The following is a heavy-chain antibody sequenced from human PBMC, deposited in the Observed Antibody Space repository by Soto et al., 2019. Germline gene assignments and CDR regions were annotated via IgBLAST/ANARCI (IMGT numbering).Heavy chain of an antibody. Sequence: EMQLVESGGGLVQPGGSLRLSCAASGFTFRSYWMSWVRQAPGKGLEWVANIKEDGSEKNYVDSVKGRFTISRDNARNSLNLQMNSLRAEDTAVYYCARDKDCGGDCYPFIFYYYGMDVWGQGTTVTVSS. CDR3: ARDKDCGGDCYPFIFYYYGMDV. CDR2: IKEDGSEK. D-gene: IGHD2-21*02. J-gene: IGHJ6*02. CDR1: GFTFRSYW. V-gene: IGHV3-7*01.